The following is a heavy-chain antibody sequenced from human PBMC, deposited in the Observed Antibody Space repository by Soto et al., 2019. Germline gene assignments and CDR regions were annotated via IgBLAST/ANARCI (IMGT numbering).Heavy chain of an antibody. CDR2: ISAYNGNT. CDR1: GYTFTSYG. D-gene: IGHD6-6*01. Sequence: QVQLVQSGAEVKKPGASVKVSCKASGYTFTSYGISWVRQAPGQGLEWLGWISAYNGNTNYAQKLQGRVTMTTDTSTSTAYMELRSLRSDDTAVYYCARDIISSSSLQHREFDYWGQGTLVTVSS. CDR3: ARDIISSSSLQHREFDY. V-gene: IGHV1-18*01. J-gene: IGHJ4*02.